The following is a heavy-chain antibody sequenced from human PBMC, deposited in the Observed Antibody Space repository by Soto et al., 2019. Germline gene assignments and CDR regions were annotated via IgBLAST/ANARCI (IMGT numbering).Heavy chain of an antibody. V-gene: IGHV3-33*01. CDR3: AREHSSSASFDP. CDR2: IWYDGSNK. Sequence: GGSLRLSCAASGFTFSSYGMHWVRQAPGKGLEWVAVIWYDGSNKYYADSVKGRFTISRDNSKNTLYLQMNSLRAEDTAVYYCAREHSSSASFDPWGQGTLVTVSS. J-gene: IGHJ5*02. D-gene: IGHD6-6*01. CDR1: GFTFSSYG.